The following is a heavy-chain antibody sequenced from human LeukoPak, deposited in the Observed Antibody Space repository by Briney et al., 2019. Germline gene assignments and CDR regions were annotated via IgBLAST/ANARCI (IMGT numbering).Heavy chain of an antibody. J-gene: IGHJ5*01. CDR1: GYSFTSYW. V-gene: IGHV5-51*07. Sequence: GESLKISCKGSGYSFTSYWIGWVHQMPGKGLEWMGIINLGDSETHYTPSFQDQITFSLDKSTNTAYLQWRTLKASDTAMYYCARRPYSGSPNWFDPWGRGTLVTVSS. D-gene: IGHD1-26*01. CDR2: INLGDSET. CDR3: ARRPYSGSPNWFDP.